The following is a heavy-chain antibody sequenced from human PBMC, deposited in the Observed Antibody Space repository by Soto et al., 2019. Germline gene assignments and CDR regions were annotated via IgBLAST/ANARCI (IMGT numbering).Heavy chain of an antibody. D-gene: IGHD2-21*02. J-gene: IGHJ4*02. V-gene: IGHV1-2*02. CDR3: ARQLAYCGGDCYTEPIDY. CDR1: GYTFTAYY. CDR2: INPKTGDT. Sequence: QAQLVQSGAEVKKPGASVKVSCKTSGYTFTAYYIHWVRQAPGQGLDWVGWINPKTGDTKSAQKFQGRVTMTGDTSITTAYMELGRLRSDDTAVYYCARQLAYCGGDCYTEPIDYWGQGTLVTVSS.